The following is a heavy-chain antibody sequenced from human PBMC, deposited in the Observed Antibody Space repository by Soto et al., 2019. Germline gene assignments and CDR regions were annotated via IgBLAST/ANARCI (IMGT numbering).Heavy chain of an antibody. V-gene: IGHV4-59*01. CDR2: ISSSGNT. CDR1: DGSISNFY. CDR3: ARAPMVLTRSYFDS. D-gene: IGHD3-22*01. J-gene: IGHJ4*02. Sequence: LSLTCTVSDGSISNFYWSWIRQPPGKGLEWIGYISSSGNTNYNPSLKSRVSISVDTSKNQFSLNLTSVTAADTAVYYCARAPMVLTRSYFDSWGQGTPVTVSS.